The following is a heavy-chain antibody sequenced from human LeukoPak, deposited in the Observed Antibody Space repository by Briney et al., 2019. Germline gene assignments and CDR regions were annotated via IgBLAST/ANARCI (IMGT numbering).Heavy chain of an antibody. J-gene: IGHJ5*02. D-gene: IGHD2/OR15-2a*01. Sequence: AGGSLRLSCVASGFTFSVYAMSWVRQGPGKGLEWVSGITPGSDFTSYADSVRGRFTISRDNSQNTLYLQMSTLRTEDTAIYYCTKDYYLTDGDWFDPWGQGTQVIVSS. CDR3: TKDYYLTDGDWFDP. V-gene: IGHV3-23*01. CDR1: GFTFSVYA. CDR2: ITPGSDFT.